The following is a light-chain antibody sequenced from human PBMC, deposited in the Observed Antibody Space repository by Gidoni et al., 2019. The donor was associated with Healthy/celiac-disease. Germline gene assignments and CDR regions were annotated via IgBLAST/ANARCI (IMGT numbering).Light chain of an antibody. CDR3: QQRSNWPPGLT. Sequence: ELVLTQSPATLSLSPGERATLSCRASQSVSSYLAWYQQNPGQAPRLLIYDASNRATGIPARFSGSGSGTDFTLTISSLEPEDFAVYYCQQRSNWPPGLTFGGGTKVEIK. J-gene: IGKJ4*01. V-gene: IGKV3-11*01. CDR2: DAS. CDR1: QSVSSY.